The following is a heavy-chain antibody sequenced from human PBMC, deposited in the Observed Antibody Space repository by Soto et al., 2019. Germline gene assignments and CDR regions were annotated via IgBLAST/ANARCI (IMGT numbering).Heavy chain of an antibody. CDR3: ARYIRGPTVYYFDF. CDR2: VSYNGGDT. V-gene: IGHV3-23*01. Sequence: GSLRLSCAASGFTFSSYAMTWVRQAPGKGLEWVSIVSYNGGDTYYADSVKGRFTISRGNSKDTVDLRMNGLRAEDTAVYYCARYIRGPTVYYFDFWGPGVLVTVSS. CDR1: GFTFSSYA. D-gene: IGHD1-1*01. J-gene: IGHJ4*02.